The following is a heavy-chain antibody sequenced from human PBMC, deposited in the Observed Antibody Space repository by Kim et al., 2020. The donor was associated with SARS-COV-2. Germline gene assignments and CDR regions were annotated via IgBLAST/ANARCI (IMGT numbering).Heavy chain of an antibody. J-gene: IGHJ4*02. Sequence: KSRVTISVDTSKNQFSLKLSSVTAADTAVYYCARGISKGLRYFDWLPLDYWGQGTLVTVSS. D-gene: IGHD3-9*01. V-gene: IGHV4-34*01. CDR3: ARGISKGLRYFDWLPLDY.